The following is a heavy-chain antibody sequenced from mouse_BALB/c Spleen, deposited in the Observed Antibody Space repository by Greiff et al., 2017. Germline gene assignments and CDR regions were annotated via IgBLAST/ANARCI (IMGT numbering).Heavy chain of an antibody. J-gene: IGHJ2*01. CDR2: ISYSGST. V-gene: IGHV3-2*02. CDR3: AREDYGFDY. D-gene: IGHD2-4*01. Sequence: EVHLVESGPGLVKPSQSLSLTCTVTGYSITSDYAWNWIRQFPGNKLEWMGYISYSGSTSYNPSLKSRISITRDTSKNQFFLQLNSVTTEDTATYYCAREDYGFDYWGQGTTLTVSS. CDR1: GYSITSDYA.